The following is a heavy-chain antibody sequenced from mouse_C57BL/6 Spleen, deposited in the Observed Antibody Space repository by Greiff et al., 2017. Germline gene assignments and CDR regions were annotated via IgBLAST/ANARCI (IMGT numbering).Heavy chain of an antibody. CDR3: ARKATVVATRAYFDY. Sequence: QVQLMQPGAELVRPGTSVKLSCKASGYTFTSYWMHWVKQRPGQGLEWIGVIDPSDSYTNYNQKFKGKATLTVDTSSSTDYMQLSILRSEDSAVYYCARKATVVATRAYFDYWGQGTTLTVSS. CDR2: IDPSDSYT. D-gene: IGHD1-1*01. V-gene: IGHV1-59*01. CDR1: GYTFTSYW. J-gene: IGHJ2*01.